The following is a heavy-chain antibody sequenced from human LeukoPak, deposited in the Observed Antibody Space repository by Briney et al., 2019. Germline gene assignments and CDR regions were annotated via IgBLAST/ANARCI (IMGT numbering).Heavy chain of an antibody. J-gene: IGHJ3*02. CDR1: GFTVSSNY. D-gene: IGHD4-17*01. V-gene: IGHV3-66*04. Sequence: PGGSLRLSCAASGFTVSSNYMSWVRQAPGKGLEWVSVIYSGGSTYYADSVKGRFTISRDNSKNTLYLQMNSLRAEDTAVYYCARPVYTVTTGAFDIWGQGTMVTVSS. CDR2: IYSGGST. CDR3: ARPVYTVTTGAFDI.